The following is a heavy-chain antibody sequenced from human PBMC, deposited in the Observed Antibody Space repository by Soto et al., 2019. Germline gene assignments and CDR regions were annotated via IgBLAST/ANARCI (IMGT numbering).Heavy chain of an antibody. Sequence: QVQLVQSGAEVKKPGSSVKVSCQASGGTFRGYAISWVRQAPGQGLEWLGGILPTSVTPNYAQKSQGRVTLTADESTNTAYMEVRSLRSGDTAVYYCARGYDVNSELDYWGQGTLVTVSS. CDR2: ILPTSVTP. CDR3: ARGYDVNSELDY. CDR1: GGTFRGYA. D-gene: IGHD3-22*01. V-gene: IGHV1-69*01. J-gene: IGHJ4*02.